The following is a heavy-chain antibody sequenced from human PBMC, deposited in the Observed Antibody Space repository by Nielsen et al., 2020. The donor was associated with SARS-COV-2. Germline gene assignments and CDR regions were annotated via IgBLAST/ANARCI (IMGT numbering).Heavy chain of an antibody. CDR3: AKDGGATIALWYAFDI. CDR2: ISYDGSNK. CDR1: GFTFSSYG. Sequence: GESLKISCAASGFTFSSYGMHWVRQAPGKGLEWVAVISYDGSNKYYADSVKGRFTISRDNSKNTLYLQMNSLRAEDTAVYYCAKDGGATIALWYAFDIWGQGTMVTVSS. J-gene: IGHJ3*02. V-gene: IGHV3-30*18. D-gene: IGHD5-12*01.